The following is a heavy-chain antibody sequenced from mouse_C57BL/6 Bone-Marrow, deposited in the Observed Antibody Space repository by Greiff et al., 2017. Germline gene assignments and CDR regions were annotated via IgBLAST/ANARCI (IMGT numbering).Heavy chain of an antibody. V-gene: IGHV1-85*01. CDR3: ERLEIDGSSGDWYFDV. D-gene: IGHD1-1*01. CDR2: IYPSVGST. J-gene: IGHJ1*03. Sequence: VQLQQSGPELVKPGASVKLSCKASGYTFTSYDINWVKQRPGQGLEWIGWIYPSVGSTKYNEKFKGEDTLTVDTSSSQASMELHSLTSEDSAVYFCERLEIDGSSGDWYFDVWGTGTTVTVSS. CDR1: GYTFTSYD.